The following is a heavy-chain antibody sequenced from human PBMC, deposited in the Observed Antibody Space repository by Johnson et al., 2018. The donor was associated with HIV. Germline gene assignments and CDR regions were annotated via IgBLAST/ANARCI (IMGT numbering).Heavy chain of an antibody. V-gene: IGHV3-13*01. CDR3: ARSDRAAGGRGDAFHI. D-gene: IGHD3-16*01. J-gene: IGHJ3*02. CDR1: GFTFSSYD. Sequence: VQLVESGGGVVQPGGSLRLSCAASGFTFSSYDMHWVRQATGKGLEWVSAIGTAGDTYYRGSVKGRFTISRENAKNSLYLQMNSLRAGDTAVYYCARSDRAAGGRGDAFHIWGQGTMVTVSS. CDR2: IGTAGDT.